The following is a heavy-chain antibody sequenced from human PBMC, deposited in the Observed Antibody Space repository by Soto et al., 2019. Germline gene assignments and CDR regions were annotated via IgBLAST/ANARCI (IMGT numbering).Heavy chain of an antibody. J-gene: IGHJ4*02. CDR2: ISSNSDTI. Sequence: EVQLVESGGGLVQPGRSLRLSCVASGFTADDYALHWVRQAPGKGLEWVSGISSNSDTIHYADSVKGRFTISRDNAKNSLFLQMNGLRPEDTAVYYCAKDMKWGGMTTIHYFDSWGQGTLVTVSS. V-gene: IGHV3-9*02. CDR1: GFTADDYA. CDR3: AKDMKWGGMTTIHYFDS. D-gene: IGHD4-17*01.